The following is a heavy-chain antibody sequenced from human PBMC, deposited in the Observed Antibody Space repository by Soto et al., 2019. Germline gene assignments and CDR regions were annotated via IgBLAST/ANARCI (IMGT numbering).Heavy chain of an antibody. CDR1: GFSFSDYY. CDR3: ARVGAARKVYYYYGMDV. Sequence: GGSLRLSCVVSGFSFSDYYMSWIRQAPGKGLEWISYISNTGSTKYYADSVKGRFTISRDNAKNSLYLQMNSLRGEDTAVYYCARVGAARKVYYYYGMDVWGQGTTVTVSS. J-gene: IGHJ6*02. V-gene: IGHV3-11*01. D-gene: IGHD6-13*01. CDR2: ISNTGSTK.